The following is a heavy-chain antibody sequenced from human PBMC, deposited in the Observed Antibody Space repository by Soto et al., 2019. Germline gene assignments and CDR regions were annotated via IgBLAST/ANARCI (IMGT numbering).Heavy chain of an antibody. CDR2: IKSKTDGGTT. CDR1: GFTFSNAW. V-gene: IGHV3-15*01. D-gene: IGHD6-6*01. CDR3: TTDLGQLFGPNVAFY. Sequence: EVQLVESGGGLVKPGGSLRLSCAASGFTFSNAWMSWVRQAPGKGLEWVGRIKSKTDGGTTDYAAPVKGRFTISRDDSKNTLYLQMNSLKTEDTAVYYCTTDLGQLFGPNVAFYWGQGTLVTVSS. J-gene: IGHJ4*02.